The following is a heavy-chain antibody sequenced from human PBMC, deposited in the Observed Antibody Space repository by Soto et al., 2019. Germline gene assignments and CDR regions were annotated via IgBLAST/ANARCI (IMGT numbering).Heavy chain of an antibody. CDR2: ISYDGSNK. CDR1: GFTFSSYG. J-gene: IGHJ4*02. V-gene: IGHV3-30*18. CDR3: AKTGYSDYGDYLTYDYFDY. D-gene: IGHD4-17*01. Sequence: GGSLRLSCAASGFTFSSYGMHWVRQAPGKGLEWVAVISYDGSNKYYADSVKGRFTISRDNSKNTLYLQMNSLRAEDTAVYYCAKTGYSDYGDYLTYDYFDYWGQGTLVTVSS.